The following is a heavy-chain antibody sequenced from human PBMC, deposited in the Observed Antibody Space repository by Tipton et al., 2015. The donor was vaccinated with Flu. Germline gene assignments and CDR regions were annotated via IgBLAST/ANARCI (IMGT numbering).Heavy chain of an antibody. J-gene: IGHJ3*02. Sequence: GSLRLSCAASGFTFSSYWMSWVRQTPGKGLEWVANIKQDGSEKYYVDSVKGRFTISRDNAKNSLYLQMNSLRAEDTAVYYCAREWHIVVVPAAIPDDAFDIWGQGTMVTVSS. CDR3: AREWHIVVVPAAIPDDAFDI. V-gene: IGHV3-7*03. CDR1: GFTFSSYW. D-gene: IGHD2-2*02. CDR2: IKQDGSEK.